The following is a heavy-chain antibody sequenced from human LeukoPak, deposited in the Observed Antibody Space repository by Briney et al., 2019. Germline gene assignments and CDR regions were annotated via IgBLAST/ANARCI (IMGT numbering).Heavy chain of an antibody. D-gene: IGHD2-2*02. V-gene: IGHV4-39*01. CDR3: ARHMPAIPWFDP. Sequence: SETLSLTCTVSGGSISSYYWGWIRQPPGKGLEWIGSIYYSGSTYYNPSLKSRVTISVDTSKNQFSLKLSSVTAADTAVYYCARHMPAIPWFDPWGQGTLVTVSS. CDR1: GGSISSYY. J-gene: IGHJ5*02. CDR2: IYYSGST.